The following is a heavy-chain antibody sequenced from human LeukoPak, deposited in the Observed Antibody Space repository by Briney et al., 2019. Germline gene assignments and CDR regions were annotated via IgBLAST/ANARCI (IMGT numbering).Heavy chain of an antibody. V-gene: IGHV1-2*02. Sequence: GASVKVSCKASGYTFTGYYMHWVRQAPGQGLEWMGWINPNSGGTNYAQKFQGRVTMTRDTSISTAYMELSRLRSDDTAVYYCARVDSSSWYDYFDYRGQGTLVTVSS. CDR3: ARVDSSSWYDYFDY. CDR2: INPNSGGT. J-gene: IGHJ4*02. D-gene: IGHD6-13*01. CDR1: GYTFTGYY.